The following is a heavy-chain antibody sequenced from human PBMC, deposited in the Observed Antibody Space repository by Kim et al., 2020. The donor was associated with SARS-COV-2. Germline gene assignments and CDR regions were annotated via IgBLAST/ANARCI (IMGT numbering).Heavy chain of an antibody. CDR3: GRGSPRLFYSFATHFDF. Sequence: ASVKVSCKASGYSITHYGISWVRQAPGQGLEWIGWISPYNGNTSYAQNFQGRLTITADTSTSTAYMELGSLTSDDTATYYCGRGSPRLFYSFATHFDFWGQGTLITVSS. V-gene: IGHV1-18*04. CDR2: ISPYNGNT. D-gene: IGHD3-9*01. CDR1: GYSITHYG. J-gene: IGHJ4*02.